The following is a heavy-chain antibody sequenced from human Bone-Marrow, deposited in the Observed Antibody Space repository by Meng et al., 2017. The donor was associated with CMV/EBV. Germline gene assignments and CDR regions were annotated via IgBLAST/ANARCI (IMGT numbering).Heavy chain of an antibody. CDR1: GGSISTYY. CDR3: ARYSYGYLRFYYYYYGMDV. D-gene: IGHD5-18*01. V-gene: IGHV4-59*08. CDR2: IYYSGST. J-gene: IGHJ6*02. Sequence: SETLSLTCTVSGGSISTYYWSWIRQPPGKGLEWIGYIYYSGSTNYNPSLKSRVTISVDTSKNQFSLKLSSVTAADTAVYYCARYSYGYLRFYYYYYGMDVWGQGTTVTVSS.